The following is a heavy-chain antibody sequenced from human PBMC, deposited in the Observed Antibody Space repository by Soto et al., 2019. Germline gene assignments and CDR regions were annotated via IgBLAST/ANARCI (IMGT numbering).Heavy chain of an antibody. J-gene: IGHJ4*02. CDR3: NSVRPPDGCLSSSCCVPLY. V-gene: IGHV4-30-4*08. CDR2: VYYNCDT. Sequence: PSETLSLTCTVSGGSISSGDFYWSWIRQTPEKGLEWIGYVYYNCDTFPNPSLSNRVTMSAYRSKNQFSLNLSSLTAADTAVYYCNSVRPPDGCLSSSCCVPLYWGPGILVTVCS. CDR1: GGSISSGDFY. D-gene: IGHD6-19*01.